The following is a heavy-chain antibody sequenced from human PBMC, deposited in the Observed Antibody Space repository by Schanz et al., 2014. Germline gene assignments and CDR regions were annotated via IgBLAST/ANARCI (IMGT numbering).Heavy chain of an antibody. CDR1: GFRVITNY. Sequence: EQLVESGGGLVQPGGSLRLSCAASGFRVITNYMTWVRQAPGKGLEWVSIMFLGGNTYYADSVKGRFTISRDNSKNTLFLQMNSLRAEDTAVYYCAKDGVEAVATVWGQGILVTVSS. CDR2: MFLGGNT. D-gene: IGHD5-12*01. J-gene: IGHJ4*02. V-gene: IGHV3-66*01. CDR3: AKDGVEAVATV.